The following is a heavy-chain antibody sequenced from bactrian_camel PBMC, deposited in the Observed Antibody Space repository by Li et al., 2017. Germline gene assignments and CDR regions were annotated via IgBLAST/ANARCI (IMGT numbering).Heavy chain of an antibody. D-gene: IGHD4*01. CDR2: ISKGGST. V-gene: IGHV3S13*01. Sequence: VQLVESGGGLVQPGGSLRLSCAASGRVFSIYSMTWVRQAPGKGLEWVSTISKGGSTYYADSVKGRLTISRDNAKNTLYLQLNSLKSEDTAMYYRCGGNSDWAIPVWGQGTQVTVS. CDR1: GRVFSIYS. CDR3: CGGNSDWAIPV. J-gene: IGHJ4*01.